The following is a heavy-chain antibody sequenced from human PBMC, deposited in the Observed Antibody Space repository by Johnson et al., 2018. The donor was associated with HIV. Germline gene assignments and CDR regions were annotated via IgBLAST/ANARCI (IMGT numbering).Heavy chain of an antibody. Sequence: QVQLVESGGGVVQPGGSLRLSCAASGFTFRNYGMHWVRQAPGTGMEWVAFIRYDGSNTYYADSVRGRFTLSRDISKNTVYLQMNSLRAEDTAVYYCAKDQYRKLTTVAGIWGQGTMVTVSS. D-gene: IGHD4-17*01. J-gene: IGHJ3*02. V-gene: IGHV3-30*02. CDR3: AKDQYRKLTTVAGI. CDR2: IRYDGSNT. CDR1: GFTFRNYG.